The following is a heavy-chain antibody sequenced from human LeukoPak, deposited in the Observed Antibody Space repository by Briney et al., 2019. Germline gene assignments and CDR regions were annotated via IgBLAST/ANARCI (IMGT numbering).Heavy chain of an antibody. Sequence: PSETLSLTCTVSGGSISSYYWSWIRQPPGKGLEWIGYIYDSGSTNYNPSLKSRVSISVVPSKNQFSLKLSSVTAAGTAVYYCACLTTADAFDIWGQGTMVTVSS. CDR1: GGSISSYY. CDR3: ACLTTADAFDI. V-gene: IGHV4-59*01. J-gene: IGHJ3*02. D-gene: IGHD3-22*01. CDR2: IYDSGST.